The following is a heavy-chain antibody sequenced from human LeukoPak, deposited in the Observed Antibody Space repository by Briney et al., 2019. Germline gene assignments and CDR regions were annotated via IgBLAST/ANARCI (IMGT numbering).Heavy chain of an antibody. CDR3: ARGTPGTDYYDSSGYSEYYFDY. V-gene: IGHV1-69*01. CDR1: GGTFSSYA. J-gene: IGHJ4*02. Sequence: SVKVSCKASGGTFSSYAISWVRQAPGQGLEWMGGIIPIFGTANYAQKFQGRVTITADESTSTAYMELSSLRSEDTAAYYCARGTPGTDYYDSSGYSEYYFDYWGQGTLVTVSS. D-gene: IGHD3-22*01. CDR2: IIPIFGTA.